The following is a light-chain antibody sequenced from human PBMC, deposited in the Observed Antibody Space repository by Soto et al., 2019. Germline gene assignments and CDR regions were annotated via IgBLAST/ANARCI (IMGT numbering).Light chain of an antibody. CDR1: QNIGRF. Sequence: DIQMTQSPSSLPASVGPRVTITCRASQNIGRFLNWHQQKPGKAPNVLINVASTLRSGVPSRFSGSGSGTDFNLTINSLQPEDFATYFCQQSFTTPLTVGGGNKVDIK. CDR2: VAS. J-gene: IGKJ4*01. CDR3: QQSFTTPLT. V-gene: IGKV1-39*01.